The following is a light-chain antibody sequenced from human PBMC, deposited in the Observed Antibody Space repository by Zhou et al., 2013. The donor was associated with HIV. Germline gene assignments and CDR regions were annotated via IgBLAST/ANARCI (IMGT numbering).Light chain of an antibody. CDR3: QQYNKWPPFT. V-gene: IGKV3-15*01. Sequence: EIVMTQSPATLSVSPGERVTLSCRASQTVRTNLAWYQQKPGQAPRLLISGASTRATGVPGRFSGSGSGTEFTLTITNMQSEDFAVYYCQQYNKWPPFTFGPGTKV. J-gene: IGKJ3*01. CDR1: QTVRTN. CDR2: GAS.